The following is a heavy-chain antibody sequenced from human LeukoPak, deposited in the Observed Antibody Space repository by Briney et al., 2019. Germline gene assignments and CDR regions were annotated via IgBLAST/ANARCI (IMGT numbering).Heavy chain of an antibody. D-gene: IGHD3-16*01. V-gene: IGHV4-39*01. CDR1: GGSISSSSYY. Sequence: SETLSLTCTVSGGSISSSSYYWSWIRQPPGKGLEWIGEINHSGRTNYNPSLKSRVTISVDTSKNQFSLKLSSVTAADTAVYYCARHGPPRAGWGRKYYYMDVWGKGTTVTISS. CDR3: ARHGPPRAGWGRKYYYMDV. CDR2: INHSGRT. J-gene: IGHJ6*03.